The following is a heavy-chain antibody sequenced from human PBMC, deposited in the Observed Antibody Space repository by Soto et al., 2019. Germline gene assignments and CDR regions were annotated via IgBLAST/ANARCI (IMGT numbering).Heavy chain of an antibody. CDR3: AKDRLGFGEYTPFDY. Sequence: GGSLRLSCAASGFTFSSYAMSWVRQAPGKGLEWVSAISGSGGSTYYADSVKGRFTISRDNSKNTLYLQMNSLRAEDTAVYYCAKDRLGFGEYTPFDYWGQGTLVTFSS. V-gene: IGHV3-23*01. J-gene: IGHJ4*02. CDR2: ISGSGGST. D-gene: IGHD3-10*01. CDR1: GFTFSSYA.